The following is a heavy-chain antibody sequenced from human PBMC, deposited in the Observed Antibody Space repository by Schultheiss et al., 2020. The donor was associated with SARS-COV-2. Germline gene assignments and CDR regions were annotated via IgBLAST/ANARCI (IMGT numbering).Heavy chain of an antibody. J-gene: IGHJ4*02. CDR3: ARDSAAVELDY. D-gene: IGHD2-15*01. Sequence: GESLKISCSASGFTFSSYWMHWVRQAPGKGLVWVSRVNTDGSVTNYADSVKGRFTISRDNAKNTLYLQMNSLRAEDTAVYYCARDSAAVELDYWGQGTLVTVSS. CDR2: VNTDGSVT. V-gene: IGHV3-74*01. CDR1: GFTFSSYW.